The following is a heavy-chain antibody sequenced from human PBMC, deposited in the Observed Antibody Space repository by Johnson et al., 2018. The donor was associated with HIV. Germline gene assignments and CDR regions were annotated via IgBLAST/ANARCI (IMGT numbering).Heavy chain of an antibody. Sequence: EKLVESGGGVVQPGGSLRLSCAASGFTFSTFGMHWVRQAPGKGLEWVAFIRYDGSNKYYADSVKGRFTISRDNSKNTLYLQMNSLRAEDTAVYYCARDGRDLVTRGSFDVWGQGTVVTVSS. D-gene: IGHD3-9*01. CDR3: ARDGRDLVTRGSFDV. J-gene: IGHJ3*01. CDR2: IRYDGSNK. V-gene: IGHV3-30*02. CDR1: GFTFSTFG.